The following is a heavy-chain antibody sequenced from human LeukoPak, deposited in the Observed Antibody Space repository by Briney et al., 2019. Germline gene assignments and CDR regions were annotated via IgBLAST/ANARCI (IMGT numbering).Heavy chain of an antibody. J-gene: IGHJ6*03. CDR1: GFTFSSYG. D-gene: IGHD5-18*01. CDR2: ISGSGGGT. Sequence: GGSLRLSCAASGFTFSSYGMSWVRQAPGKGLEWVSGISGSGGGTYYADSVKGRFTISRDNSKNTLYLQLSSLRADDTAVYYCAKSQEVTETYYNYYMDVWGKGTTVTISS. CDR3: AKSQEVTETYYNYYMDV. V-gene: IGHV3-23*01.